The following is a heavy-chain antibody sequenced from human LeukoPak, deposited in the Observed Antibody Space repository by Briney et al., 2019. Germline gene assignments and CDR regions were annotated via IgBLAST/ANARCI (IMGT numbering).Heavy chain of an antibody. Sequence: PSETLSLTCAVYGGSFSGYYWSWIRQPPGKGLEWIGEINHSGSTNYNPSLKSRVTISVDTSKNQFSLKLSSVTAADTAVYYCARGRRQQLVSNHYYYYYMDVWGKGTTVTVSS. D-gene: IGHD6-13*01. CDR3: ARGRRQQLVSNHYYYYYMDV. CDR1: GGSFSGYY. CDR2: INHSGST. V-gene: IGHV4-34*01. J-gene: IGHJ6*03.